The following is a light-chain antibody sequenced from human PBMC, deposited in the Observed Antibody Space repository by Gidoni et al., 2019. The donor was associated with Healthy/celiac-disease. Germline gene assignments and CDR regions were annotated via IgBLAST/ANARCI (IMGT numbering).Light chain of an antibody. CDR2: LGS. CDR3: MQAVQTPWT. J-gene: IGKJ1*01. CDR1: QTLLHSNGYNY. V-gene: IGKV2-28*01. Sequence: DIVMTQSPLSLPVIPGEPASISCRSSQTLLHSNGYNYLDWYLQKQGQSPQLLIYLGSNRASGVPDRFSGSGSGTDFTLKISRVEAEDVGVYYCMQAVQTPWTFGQGTKVEIK.